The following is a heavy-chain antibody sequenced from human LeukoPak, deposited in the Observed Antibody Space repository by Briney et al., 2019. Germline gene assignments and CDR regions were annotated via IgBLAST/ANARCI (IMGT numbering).Heavy chain of an antibody. Sequence: QSGGSLRLSCAASGFTFSSYEMNWVRQAPGKGLEWVSHISSSGSTIYYADSVKGRFTISRDNAKNSLYLQMNSLRAEDTAVYYCARDAVAGRYESRINYFDYWGQGTLVTVSS. CDR3: ARDAVAGRYESRINYFDY. V-gene: IGHV3-48*03. CDR1: GFTFSSYE. D-gene: IGHD6-19*01. CDR2: ISSSGSTI. J-gene: IGHJ4*02.